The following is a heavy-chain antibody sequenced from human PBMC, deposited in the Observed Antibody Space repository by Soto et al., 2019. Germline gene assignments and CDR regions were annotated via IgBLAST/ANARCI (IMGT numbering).Heavy chain of an antibody. Sequence: GGSLRLSCEVSGFTVGDNYMSWVRQAPGKGLEWVSAIYGGGSTYYADSVKGRFTISRDNAKNSLYLRMNSLRDEDTAVYYCARDNPRSSGWDVWGQGTTVTVSS. CDR3: ARDNPRSSGWDV. CDR2: IYGGGST. CDR1: GFTVGDNY. V-gene: IGHV3-53*01. J-gene: IGHJ6*02.